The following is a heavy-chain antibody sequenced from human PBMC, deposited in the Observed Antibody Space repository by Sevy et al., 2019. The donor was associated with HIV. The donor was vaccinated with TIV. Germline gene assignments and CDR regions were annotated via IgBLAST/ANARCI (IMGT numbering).Heavy chain of an antibody. Sequence: GGSLRLSCVASGFTFSDYAMSWVRQAPGKGLEWVAGISSRGDGTYYADSVKGRFTISRDNLKNTLYLQMNSLRAEDTATYYCAIDLYSSVWPWAFDYWGQGTPVTVSS. J-gene: IGHJ4*02. CDR2: ISSRGDGT. D-gene: IGHD4-4*01. V-gene: IGHV3-23*01. CDR1: GFTFSDYA. CDR3: AIDLYSSVWPWAFDY.